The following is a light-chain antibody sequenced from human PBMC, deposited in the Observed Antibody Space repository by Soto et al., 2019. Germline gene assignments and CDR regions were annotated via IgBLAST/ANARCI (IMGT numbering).Light chain of an antibody. CDR1: SSDVGGYNY. Sequence: QSVLTQPASVSGSPGQSITISCTGTSSDVGGYNYVSWYQQHPGKAPNLIIFDVSNRPSGVSNRFSGSKSGNSASLTISGLHAEDAADYYCSSYTGSNTPVVFGGGTKVTVL. V-gene: IGLV2-14*01. CDR2: DVS. J-gene: IGLJ2*01. CDR3: SSYTGSNTPVV.